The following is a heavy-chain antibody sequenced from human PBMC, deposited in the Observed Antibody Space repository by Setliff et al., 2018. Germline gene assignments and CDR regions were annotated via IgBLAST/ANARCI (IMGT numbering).Heavy chain of an antibody. J-gene: IGHJ4*02. CDR2: ISAYTGNT. CDR3: SRLVRYCSKTTCQTASGAEV. CDR1: GYTFAGYY. V-gene: IGHV1-18*04. D-gene: IGHD2-8*01. Sequence: ASVKVFCKASGYTFAGYYMHWVRQAPGQGLEWMGWISAYTGNTNYAQKLQGRVTMTTDASTNTAYMELRGLSSDDTAVYYCSRLVRYCSKTTCQTASGAEVWGQGTLVTVSS.